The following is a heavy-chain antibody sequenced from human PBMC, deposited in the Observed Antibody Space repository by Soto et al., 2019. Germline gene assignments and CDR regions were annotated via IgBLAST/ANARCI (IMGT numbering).Heavy chain of an antibody. J-gene: IGHJ6*02. CDR1: GGSISSYY. Sequence: SETLSLTCTVSGGSISSYYWSWIRQPPRKGLEWIGYIYYSGSTNYNPSLKSRVTISVDTSKNQFSLKLSSVTAADTAVYYCARGQRFYDFLSGYAGDQYFYGIPVRGQ. V-gene: IGHV4-59*01. CDR3: ARGQRFYDFLSGYAGDQYFYGIPV. D-gene: IGHD3-3*01. CDR2: IYYSGST.